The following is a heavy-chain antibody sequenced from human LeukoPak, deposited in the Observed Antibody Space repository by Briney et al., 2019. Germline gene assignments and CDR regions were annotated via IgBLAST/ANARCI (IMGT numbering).Heavy chain of an antibody. Sequence: GASVKVSCKASGYIFSTYGISWVRQAPGQGLEWMGWISAYNGNTNYAQKLQGRVTMTTDTSTSTAYMELRSLRSDDTAVYYCARVSRYDSSGYYYGGGYFDYWGQGTLVTVSS. J-gene: IGHJ4*02. CDR2: ISAYNGNT. D-gene: IGHD3-22*01. CDR3: ARVSRYDSSGYYYGGGYFDY. V-gene: IGHV1-18*01. CDR1: GYIFSTYG.